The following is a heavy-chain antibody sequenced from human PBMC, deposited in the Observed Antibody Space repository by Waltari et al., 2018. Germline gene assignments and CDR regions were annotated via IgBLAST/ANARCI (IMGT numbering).Heavy chain of an antibody. V-gene: IGHV3-30*18. Sequence: QVQLVESGGGVVQPGRSLRLSCAASGFTFSSYGMHWVRQAPGKGLEWVAVIWYDGSNKYYADSVKGRFTISRDNSKNTLYLQMNSLRAEDTAMYYCAKEVHPPIVVVGGFDLWGRGTLVIVSS. CDR3: AKEVHPPIVVVGGFDL. CDR1: GFTFSSYG. D-gene: IGHD3-22*01. CDR2: IWYDGSNK. J-gene: IGHJ2*01.